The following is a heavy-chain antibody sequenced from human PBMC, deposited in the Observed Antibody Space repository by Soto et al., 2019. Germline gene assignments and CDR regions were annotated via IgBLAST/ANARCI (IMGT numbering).Heavy chain of an antibody. D-gene: IGHD3-3*01. CDR2: INHSGST. J-gene: IGHJ4*02. Sequence: PSETLSLTCAVYGGSFSGYYWSWTRQPPGKGLEWIGEINHSGSTNYNPSLKSRVTISVDTSKNQFSLKLSSVTAADTAVYYCARIGGNDFWSGYRSMYYFDYWGQGTLVTVSS. CDR1: GGSFSGYY. V-gene: IGHV4-34*01. CDR3: ARIGGNDFWSGYRSMYYFDY.